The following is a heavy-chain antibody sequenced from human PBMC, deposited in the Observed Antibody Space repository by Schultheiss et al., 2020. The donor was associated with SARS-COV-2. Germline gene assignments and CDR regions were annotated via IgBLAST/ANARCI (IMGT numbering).Heavy chain of an antibody. V-gene: IGHV4-34*01. J-gene: IGHJ4*02. D-gene: IGHD3-10*01. CDR1: GGPFSGAY. CDR2: IYYTGST. Sequence: SETLSLTCAVYGGPFSGAYWSWIRQPPGKGLEWIGSIYYTGSTYYNPSLKSRVTISVDTSKNQFSLRLISMTAADTAVYYCVRLPSRGITTGGTVDYWGQGTLVTVSS. CDR3: VRLPSRGITTGGTVDY.